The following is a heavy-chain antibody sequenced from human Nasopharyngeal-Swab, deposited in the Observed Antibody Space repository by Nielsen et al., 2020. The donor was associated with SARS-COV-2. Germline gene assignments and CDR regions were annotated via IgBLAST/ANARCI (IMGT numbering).Heavy chain of an antibody. CDR3: ARDRRNLILAGFYDY. J-gene: IGHJ4*02. CDR1: GFIFSNYA. CDR2: ISSSSSYI. Sequence: GGSLRLSWAASGFIFSNYATNWVRQAQGKGLEWVSSISSSSSYIYYADSVKGRFTISRDNAKNSLYLQMNSLRAEDTAVYYCARDRRNLILAGFYDYWGQGTLVTVSS. V-gene: IGHV3-21*01. D-gene: IGHD3-9*01.